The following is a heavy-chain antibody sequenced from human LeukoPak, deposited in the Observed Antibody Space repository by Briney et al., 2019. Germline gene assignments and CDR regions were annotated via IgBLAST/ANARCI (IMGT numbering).Heavy chain of an antibody. CDR1: GGSISSGGYY. D-gene: IGHD3-22*01. J-gene: IGHJ4*02. CDR2: IYYSGST. CDR3: ARETRSTLYDSSVFDY. V-gene: IGHV4-31*03. Sequence: PSETLSLTYTVSGGSISSGGYYWSWIRQHPGKGLEWIGYIYYSGSTYYNPSLKSRVTISVDTSKNQFSLKLSSVTAADTAVYYCARETRSTLYDSSVFDYWGQGTLVTVSS.